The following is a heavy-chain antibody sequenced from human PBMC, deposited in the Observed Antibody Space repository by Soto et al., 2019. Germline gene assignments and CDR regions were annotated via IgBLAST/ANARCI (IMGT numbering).Heavy chain of an antibody. CDR1: GASVSGGSYH. D-gene: IGHD6-19*01. Sequence: QVQLQESGPGLLKPSETLSLTCTVSGASVSGGSYHWSWLRQPPGKGLQWIGYIFYTGSTNYNPPLKSRVTISVDKAKNQFSLRLSSVTAADTAVYYCAREALYTGGRAGKDYWGKGTLVTVSS. J-gene: IGHJ4*02. CDR3: AREALYTGGRAGKDY. CDR2: IFYTGST. V-gene: IGHV4-61*01.